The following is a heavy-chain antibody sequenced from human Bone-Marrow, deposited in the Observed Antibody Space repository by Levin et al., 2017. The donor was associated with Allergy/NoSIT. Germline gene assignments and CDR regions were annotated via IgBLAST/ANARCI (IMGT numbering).Heavy chain of an antibody. D-gene: IGHD4-17*01. CDR1: GFTFSSYA. J-gene: IGHJ4*02. CDR2: ISYDGSNK. CDR3: AREDGDAPFDY. Sequence: GGSLRLSCAASGFTFSSYAMHWVRQAPGKGLEWVAVISYDGSNKYYADSVKGRFTISRDNSKNTLYLQMNSLRAEDTAVYYCAREDGDAPFDYWGQGTLVTVSS. V-gene: IGHV3-30*04.